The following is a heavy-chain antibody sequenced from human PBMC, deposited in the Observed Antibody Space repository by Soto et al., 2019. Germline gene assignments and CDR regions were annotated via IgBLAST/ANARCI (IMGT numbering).Heavy chain of an antibody. CDR1: GYSFTSYW. V-gene: IGHV5-51*01. J-gene: IGHJ3*02. CDR3: ARSPTYYYDSSGYYYGNAFDI. CDR2: IYPGDSDT. D-gene: IGHD3-22*01. Sequence: TGESLKISCKGSGYSFTSYWIGWVRQMPGKGLEWMGIIYPGDSDTRYSPSFQGQVTISADKSISTAYLRWSSLKASDTAMYYCARSPTYYYDSSGYYYGNAFDIWGQGTMVTVSS.